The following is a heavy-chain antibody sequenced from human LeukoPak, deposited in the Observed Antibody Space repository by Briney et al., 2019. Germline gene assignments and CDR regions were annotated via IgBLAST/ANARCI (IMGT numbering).Heavy chain of an antibody. D-gene: IGHD5-12*01. Sequence: SRGSLRLSCAASGFTLGSYSMNWVRQVPVKGLEWVSYISSSSSTIYYADSVKGRFTISRDNAKNSLYLQMNSLRAEDTAVYYCAMRGGYDARYYYYYGMDVWGQGTTVTVSS. CDR2: ISSSSSTI. V-gene: IGHV3-48*01. CDR3: AMRGGYDARYYYYYGMDV. CDR1: GFTLGSYS. J-gene: IGHJ6*02.